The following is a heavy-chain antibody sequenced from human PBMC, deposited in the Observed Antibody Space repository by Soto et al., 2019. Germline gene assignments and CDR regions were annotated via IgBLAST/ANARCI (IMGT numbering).Heavy chain of an antibody. CDR2: ISWNSGSI. CDR3: AKETIRCSSTSCYPGYYYYGMDV. D-gene: IGHD2-2*01. CDR1: GFTFDDYA. J-gene: IGHJ6*02. Sequence: GGSLRLSCAASGFTFDDYAMHWVRQAPGKGLEWVSGISWNSGSIGYADSVKGRFTISRDNAKNSLYLQMNSLRAEDTALYYCAKETIRCSSTSCYPGYYYYGMDVWGQGTTVTVSS. V-gene: IGHV3-9*01.